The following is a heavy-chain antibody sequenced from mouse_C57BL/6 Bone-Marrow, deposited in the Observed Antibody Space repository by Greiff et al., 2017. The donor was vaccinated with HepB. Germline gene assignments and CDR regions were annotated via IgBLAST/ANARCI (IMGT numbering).Heavy chain of an antibody. D-gene: IGHD2-2*01. J-gene: IGHJ3*01. CDR3: ARSDGYDEGFAY. CDR1: GYTFTSYW. Sequence: VQLQQSGAELVKPGASVKLSCKASGYTFTSYWMHWVKQRPGQGLEWIGMIHPNSGSTNYNEKFKSKATLTVDKSSSTAYMQLSSLTSEDSAVYYCARSDGYDEGFAYWGQGTLVTVSA. CDR2: IHPNSGST. V-gene: IGHV1-64*01.